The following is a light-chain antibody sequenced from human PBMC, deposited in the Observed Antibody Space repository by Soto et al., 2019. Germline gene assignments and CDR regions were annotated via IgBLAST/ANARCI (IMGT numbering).Light chain of an antibody. Sequence: DIQMTQSPSSLSASVGDRVTITCRASQSISIHLNWYQQKPGKAPNLLIYGASSLKRGVPARFCGSGSGTDFTPTISSLQPEDFAIYYCQQTYTTPEITFGQGTRLDIK. J-gene: IGKJ5*01. CDR2: GAS. CDR1: QSISIH. V-gene: IGKV1-39*01. CDR3: QQTYTTPEIT.